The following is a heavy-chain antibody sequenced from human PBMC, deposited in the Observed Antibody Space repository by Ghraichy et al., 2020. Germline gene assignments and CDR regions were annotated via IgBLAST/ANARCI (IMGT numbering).Heavy chain of an antibody. CDR1: GFSFGDYA. CDR2: IRTKPDGETT. V-gene: IGHV3-49*03. Sequence: GGSLRLSCTASGFSFGDYAMAWFRRAPGKGLEWVGFIRTKPDGETTKYAASVEGRFTISRDDSKSIAYLQMNSLKTEDTALYYCTRDRPIDYWGQGTLVTVSS. J-gene: IGHJ4*02. CDR3: TRDRPIDY.